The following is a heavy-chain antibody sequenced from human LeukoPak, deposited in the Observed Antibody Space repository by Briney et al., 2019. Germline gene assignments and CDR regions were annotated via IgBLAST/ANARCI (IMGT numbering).Heavy chain of an antibody. V-gene: IGHV3-53*01. J-gene: IGHJ4*02. D-gene: IGHD4-17*01. CDR3: ARDLYGVSHDY. CDR1: GFTVSSNY. CDR2: IYSSGMT. Sequence: GGSLRLSCAASGFTVSSNYMSWVRQAPGKGLEWVSVIYSSGMTYYADSVKGRFTISRDNSKNTLYLHMNSLKAEDTAVYYCARDLYGVSHDYWGQGTLVTVSS.